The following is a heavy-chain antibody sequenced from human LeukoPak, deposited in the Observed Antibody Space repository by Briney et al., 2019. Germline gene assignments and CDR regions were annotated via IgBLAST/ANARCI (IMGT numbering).Heavy chain of an antibody. J-gene: IGHJ3*01. V-gene: IGHV1-2*02. CDR2: INTNSGGT. CDR1: GNTFTDYY. Sequence: GASVKVSCKASGNTFTDYYVHWVRQAPGQGLEWMGWINTNSGGTRYAQKFQGRVTMTRDTSISTAYLELSGLTPDDTAVYYCARGYPNYYGPWGQGTTVTVSS. D-gene: IGHD3-10*01. CDR3: ARGYPNYYGP.